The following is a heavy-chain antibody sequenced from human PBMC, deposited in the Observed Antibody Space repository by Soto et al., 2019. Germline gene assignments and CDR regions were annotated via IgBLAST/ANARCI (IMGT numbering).Heavy chain of an antibody. V-gene: IGHV1-69*12. J-gene: IGHJ6*02. CDR1: GGTFSTYA. D-gene: IGHD3-16*01. CDR3: AGKVVIDERFGSYGMDV. Sequence: QVQLVQSGAEVKKTGSSVKVSCKASGGTFSTYAISWVRQAPGQGLEWMGGIIPVFRTAKYAQKFQGRVTITADESTTTAYMELSGLRSEDTATYYCAGKVVIDERFGSYGMDVWGQGTTVTVSS. CDR2: IIPVFRTA.